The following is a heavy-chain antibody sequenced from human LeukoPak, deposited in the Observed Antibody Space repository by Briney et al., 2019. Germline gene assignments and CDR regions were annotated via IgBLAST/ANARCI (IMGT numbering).Heavy chain of an antibody. V-gene: IGHV1-69*05. CDR3: ARVDDYGDYGVEPSGY. CDR1: GGTFSSYA. Sequence: ASVKVSCKASGGTFSSYAISWVRQAPGQGLEWMGGIIPIFGTANYAQKFQGRVTMTRDMSTSTVYMEPSSLRSEDTAVYYCARVDDYGDYGVEPSGYWGQGTLVTVSS. J-gene: IGHJ4*02. D-gene: IGHD4-17*01. CDR2: IIPIFGTA.